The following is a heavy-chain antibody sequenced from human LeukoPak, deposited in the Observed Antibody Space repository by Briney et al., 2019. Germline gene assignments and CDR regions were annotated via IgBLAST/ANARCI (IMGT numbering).Heavy chain of an antibody. D-gene: IGHD3-16*01. J-gene: IGHJ2*01. Sequence: GGSLRLSCAASGFTFSRYWMSWVRQAPGKGLEWVANIKQDGTEKYVDSVRGRFTISRDNAKKSLYLQMNSLRAGDTAVYYCARGKYYDYVWGSSTWYFELWGRGTLVTVSS. CDR1: GFTFSRYW. CDR2: IKQDGTEK. V-gene: IGHV3-7*04. CDR3: ARGKYYDYVWGSSTWYFEL.